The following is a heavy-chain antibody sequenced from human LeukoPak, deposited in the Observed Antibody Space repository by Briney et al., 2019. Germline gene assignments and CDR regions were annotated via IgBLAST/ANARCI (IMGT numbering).Heavy chain of an antibody. Sequence: SETLSLTCTVSGGSISSYYWSWIRQPAGKGLEWIGRFHTRGSTNYNPSLKSRVIISVDTSKNQFSLKLNSVTAADTAVYYCARVDGSCSGGSCPSGNWFDPWGQGTLVTVSS. CDR2: FHTRGST. CDR1: GGSISSYY. D-gene: IGHD2-15*01. CDR3: ARVDGSCSGGSCPSGNWFDP. J-gene: IGHJ5*02. V-gene: IGHV4-4*07.